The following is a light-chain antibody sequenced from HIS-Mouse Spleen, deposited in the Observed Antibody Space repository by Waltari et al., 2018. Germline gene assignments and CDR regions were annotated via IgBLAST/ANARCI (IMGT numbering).Light chain of an antibody. V-gene: IGLV2-8*01. Sequence: QSALTQPPSASGSPGQSVTISCTGTSSDVGGYNYVSWYQQHPGKPPKRMIYEVSKRPSGVPDRFSGSKSGNTASLTVSGLQAEDEADYYCSSYAGSNNLVFGGGTKLTVL. J-gene: IGLJ3*02. CDR1: SSDVGGYNY. CDR2: EVS. CDR3: SSYAGSNNLV.